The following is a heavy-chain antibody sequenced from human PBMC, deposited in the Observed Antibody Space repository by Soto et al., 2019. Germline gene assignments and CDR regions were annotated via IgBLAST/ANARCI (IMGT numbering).Heavy chain of an antibody. V-gene: IGHV1-69*02. D-gene: IGHD3-10*01. CDR2: IIPILGIA. CDR3: ASAYYHGSGSYYPLFDY. J-gene: IGHJ4*02. CDR1: GGTFSSYT. Sequence: GASVKVSCKASGGTFSSYTISWVRQAPGQGLEWTGRIIPILGIANYAQKFQGRVTITADKSTSTAYMELSSLRSEDTAVYYCASAYYHGSGSYYPLFDYWGQGTLVTVSS.